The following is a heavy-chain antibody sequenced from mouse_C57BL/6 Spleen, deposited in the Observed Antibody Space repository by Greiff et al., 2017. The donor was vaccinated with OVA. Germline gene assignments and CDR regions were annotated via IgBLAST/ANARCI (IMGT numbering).Heavy chain of an antibody. J-gene: IGHJ2*01. CDR3: ASYYCGSRYVYFDY. Sequence: VQLKESGAELVQPGASVKLSCTASGFTIKDYYMHWVRQTTEQGLEWIGRIDPEDGEPKYAPKFSGKATITADTAANTAYLQLSSLTSEDTAVYYCASYYCGSRYVYFDYWGQGTPLTVSA. D-gene: IGHD1-1*01. CDR2: IDPEDGEP. CDR1: GFTIKDYY. V-gene: IGHV14-2*01.